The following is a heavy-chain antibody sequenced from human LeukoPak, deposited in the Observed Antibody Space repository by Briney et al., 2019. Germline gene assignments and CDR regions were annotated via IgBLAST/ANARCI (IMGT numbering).Heavy chain of an antibody. V-gene: IGHV3-23*01. D-gene: IGHD6-19*01. Sequence: PGGSLRLSCAASGFTFNSYAMYWVRQAPGKGLEWVSGIFGSGGSARYADSVKGRFTICRDNSKNTVYLQMDSLRVEDTAVYYCGKTTTGYSSGRYPGWPVDYWGQGTLVTVSS. CDR3: GKTTTGYSSGRYPGWPVDY. J-gene: IGHJ4*02. CDR1: GFTFNSYA. CDR2: IFGSGGSA.